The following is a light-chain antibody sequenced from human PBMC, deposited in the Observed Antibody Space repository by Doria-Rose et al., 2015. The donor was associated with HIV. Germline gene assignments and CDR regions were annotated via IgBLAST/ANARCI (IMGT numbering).Light chain of an antibody. CDR1: QSLLYTSKNY. Sequence: VLTQPPESLGMPLGERATLNCKSNQSLLYTSKNYLAWYQQKPGQPPKLSIYWASTRQSGVPARFSGSGSGTDFTLTISSLEAEDVAVYYCQQYYDTPSFGPGTTVDIK. CDR3: QQYYDTPS. V-gene: IGKV4-1*01. J-gene: IGKJ3*01. CDR2: WAS.